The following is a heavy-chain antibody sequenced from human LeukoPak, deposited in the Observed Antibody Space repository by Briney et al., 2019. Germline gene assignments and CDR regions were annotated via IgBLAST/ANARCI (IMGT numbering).Heavy chain of an antibody. CDR1: GYTFTSYG. V-gene: IGHV1-18*01. J-gene: IGHJ4*02. Sequence: ASVKVSCKASGYTFTSYGISWVRQAPGQGLEWMGWISAYNGNTNYAQKLQGRVTMTTDTSTSTAYMELRSLRSDDTAVYYCARDYYDSSGYYFSFITRYWGQGTLATVSS. D-gene: IGHD3-22*01. CDR2: ISAYNGNT. CDR3: ARDYYDSSGYYFSFITRY.